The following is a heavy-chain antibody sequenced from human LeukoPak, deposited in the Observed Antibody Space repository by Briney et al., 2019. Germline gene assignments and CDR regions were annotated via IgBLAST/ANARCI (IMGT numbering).Heavy chain of an antibody. CDR3: AKSGNNRFDY. Sequence: GGSLRLSCAASGFTFSSYAMSWVRQAPGKGLEWVSNISGSGVSGGNTYYADSVKGRFTISRDNTKNTLYLQMNSLRTEDTAVYYCAKSGNNRFDYWGQGTLVTVSS. V-gene: IGHV3-23*01. D-gene: IGHD4-23*01. J-gene: IGHJ4*02. CDR1: GFTFSSYA. CDR2: ISGSGVSGGNT.